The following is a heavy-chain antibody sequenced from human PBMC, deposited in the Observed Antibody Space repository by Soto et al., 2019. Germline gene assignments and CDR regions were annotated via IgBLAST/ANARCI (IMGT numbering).Heavy chain of an antibody. CDR2: ISGSGGST. Sequence: EVQLLESGGGLVQPGGSLRLSCAASGFTFSSYAMSWVRQAPGKGLEWVSAISGSGGSTYYADSVKGRFTISRDNSKNTLYLQRNSLRAEDTAVYYCAKDGGPYYDFWSGYPNFDYWGQGTLVTVSS. D-gene: IGHD3-3*01. CDR1: GFTFSSYA. CDR3: AKDGGPYYDFWSGYPNFDY. V-gene: IGHV3-23*01. J-gene: IGHJ4*02.